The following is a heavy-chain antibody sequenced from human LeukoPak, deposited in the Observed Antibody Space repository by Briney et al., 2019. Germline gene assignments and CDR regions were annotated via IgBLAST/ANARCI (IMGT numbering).Heavy chain of an antibody. D-gene: IGHD5-24*01. J-gene: IGHJ4*02. CDR1: GGTFSSYA. CDR2: IIPILGIA. Sequence: SVKVSCKASGGTFSSYAISWVRQAPGQGLEWMGRIIPILGIANYAQKFQGRVTITADKSTSTAYMELSSLRSEDTAVYYCARERGDGYNRWRDHWGQGTLVTVSS. V-gene: IGHV1-69*04. CDR3: ARERGDGYNRWRDH.